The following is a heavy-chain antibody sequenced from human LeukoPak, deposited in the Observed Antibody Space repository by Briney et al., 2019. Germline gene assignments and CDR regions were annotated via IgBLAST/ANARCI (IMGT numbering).Heavy chain of an antibody. CDR2: ISYDGSNK. J-gene: IGHJ4*02. CDR1: GFTFSSYG. CDR3: AKDQTVTGSSGWLWGYYFDY. Sequence: PGGSLRLSCAASGFTFSSYGMHWVRQAPGKGLEWVAVISYDGSNKYYADSVKGRFTISRDNSKNTLYLQMNSLRAEDTAVYYCAKDQTVTGSSGWLWGYYFDYWGQGTLVTVSS. D-gene: IGHD6-19*01. V-gene: IGHV3-30*18.